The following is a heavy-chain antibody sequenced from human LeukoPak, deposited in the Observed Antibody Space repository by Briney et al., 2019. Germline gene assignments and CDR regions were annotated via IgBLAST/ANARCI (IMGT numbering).Heavy chain of an antibody. CDR2: IYYSGST. J-gene: IGHJ4*02. Sequence: SETLSLTCTVSGGSISSYYWSWIRQPPGKGLEWIGYIYYSGSTNYNPSLKSRVTISVDSSKNQFSLKLSSVTAADTAVYYCARRRPHNPFDYWGQGTLVTVSS. V-gene: IGHV4-59*01. CDR1: GGSISSYY. CDR3: ARRRPHNPFDY.